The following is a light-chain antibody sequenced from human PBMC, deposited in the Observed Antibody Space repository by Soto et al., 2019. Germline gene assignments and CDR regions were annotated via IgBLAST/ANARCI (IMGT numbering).Light chain of an antibody. J-gene: IGKJ1*01. Sequence: EIGMTQSPATLSVSPGERATLSCRASQSVGNSLACDQQKPGHAPRLLIYGASSRATGISARFSDSGSGTEFTLTISSLQSEDFAVYYCLQYNKWPPTFGQGTKVEIK. CDR2: GAS. CDR1: QSVGNS. V-gene: IGKV3-15*01. CDR3: LQYNKWPPT.